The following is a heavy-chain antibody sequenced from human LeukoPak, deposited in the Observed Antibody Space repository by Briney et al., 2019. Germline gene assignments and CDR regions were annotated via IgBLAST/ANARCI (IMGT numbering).Heavy chain of an antibody. V-gene: IGHV3-66*01. D-gene: IGHD3-10*01. CDR3: ARGGFSRFGELLYFDY. CDR1: EFSVGSNY. J-gene: IGHJ4*02. CDR2: IYSGGST. Sequence: PGGSLRLSCAASEFSVGSNYMTWVRQAPGKGLEWVSLIYSGGSTYYADSVKGRFTISRDNAKNSLYLQMNSLRAEDTAVYYCARGGFSRFGELLYFDYWGQGTLVTVSS.